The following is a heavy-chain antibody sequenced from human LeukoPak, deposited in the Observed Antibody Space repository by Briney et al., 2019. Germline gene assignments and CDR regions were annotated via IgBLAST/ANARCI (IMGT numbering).Heavy chain of an antibody. CDR2: INHSGST. Sequence: SETLSLTCTVSGGSISSGSYYWSWIRQPPGKGLEWIGEINHSGSTNYNPSLKSRVTISVDTSKNQFSLKLSSVTAADTAVYYCARSRAFFDYWGQGTLVTVSS. J-gene: IGHJ4*02. CDR3: ARSRAFFDY. CDR1: GGSISSGSYY. V-gene: IGHV4-39*07.